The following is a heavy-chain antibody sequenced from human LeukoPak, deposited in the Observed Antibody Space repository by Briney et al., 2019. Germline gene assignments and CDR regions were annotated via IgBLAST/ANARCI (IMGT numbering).Heavy chain of an antibody. CDR1: GGSISSGGYS. CDR2: IYYSGST. D-gene: IGHD6-6*01. J-gene: IGHJ5*02. Sequence: SETLSLTCAVSGGSISSGGYSWGWIRQPPGKGLEWIGSIYYSGSTYYNPSLKSRVTISVDTSKNQFSLKLSSVTAADTAVYYCARLVLVRGGWFDPWGQGTLVTVSS. V-gene: IGHV4-39*01. CDR3: ARLVLVRGGWFDP.